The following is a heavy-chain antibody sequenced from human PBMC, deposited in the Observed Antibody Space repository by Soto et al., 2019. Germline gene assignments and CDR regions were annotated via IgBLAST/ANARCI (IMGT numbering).Heavy chain of an antibody. CDR3: ARGDTVDLYYYYVLDF. J-gene: IGHJ6*02. CDR1: GYTFTGYY. CDR2: INPNSGGT. V-gene: IGHV1-2*04. Sequence: ASVKVSCKASGYTFTGYYMHWVRQAPGQGLEWMGWINPNSGGTNYAQKFQGWVTMTRDTSISTAYMELSRLRSDDTAVYYCARGDTVDLYYYYVLDFWGQGSTVTVSS. D-gene: IGHD4-17*01.